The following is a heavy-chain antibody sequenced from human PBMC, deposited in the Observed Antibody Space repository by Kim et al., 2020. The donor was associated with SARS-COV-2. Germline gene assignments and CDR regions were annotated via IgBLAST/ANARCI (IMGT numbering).Heavy chain of an antibody. CDR3: ARALSYYDSSGYCDY. J-gene: IGHJ4*02. V-gene: IGHV4-34*01. Sequence: SETLSLTCAVYGGSFSGYYWSWIRQPPGKGLEWIGEINHSGSTNYNPSLKSRVTISVDTSKNQFSLKLSSVTAADTAVYYCARALSYYDSSGYCDYWGQGTLVTVSS. CDR1: GGSFSGYY. D-gene: IGHD3-22*01. CDR2: INHSGST.